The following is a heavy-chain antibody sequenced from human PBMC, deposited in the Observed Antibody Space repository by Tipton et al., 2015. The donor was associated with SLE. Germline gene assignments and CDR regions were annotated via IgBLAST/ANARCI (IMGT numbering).Heavy chain of an antibody. CDR3: ARAGDGYNYYYYGMDV. CDR1: GFTFSSYS. V-gene: IGHV3-21*01. CDR2: ISSGSSYI. D-gene: IGHD5-24*01. Sequence: QLVQSGGGLVKPGGSLRLSCAASGFTFSSYSMNWVRQAPGKGLEWVSSISSGSSYIYYADSVKGRFTISRDNAKNSLYLQMNSLRAEDTAVYYCARAGDGYNYYYYGMDVWGQGTTVTVSS. J-gene: IGHJ6*02.